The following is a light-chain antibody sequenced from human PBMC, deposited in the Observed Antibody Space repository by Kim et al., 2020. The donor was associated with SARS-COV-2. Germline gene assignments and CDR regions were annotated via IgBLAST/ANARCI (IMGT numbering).Light chain of an antibody. V-gene: IGLV3-21*01. Sequence: PGKTARITCGGNNNIGSEGGHWYQLKPGQAPILLIYFDKEWPSGIPGRFSGSNAGNTATLTINRVEAGDEAEYYCQMWDSSSDQWVFGGGTQLTVL. CDR1: NNIGSEG. CDR3: QMWDSSSDQWV. J-gene: IGLJ3*02. CDR2: FDK.